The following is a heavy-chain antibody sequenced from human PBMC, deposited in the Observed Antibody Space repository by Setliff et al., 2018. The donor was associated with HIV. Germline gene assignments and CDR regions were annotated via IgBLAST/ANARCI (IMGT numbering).Heavy chain of an antibody. J-gene: IGHJ3*02. CDR1: GGSITSSGYH. CDR3: TRHRGPPWDAFDI. V-gene: IGHV4-39*01. CDR2: IYYSGDT. Sequence: SETLSLTCSVSGGSITSSGYHWGWIRQPPGKGLEWIGNIYYSGDTFYNASLRSRLTLPVDTSKNQFSLKLNSVTASDTAMYYCTRHRGPPWDAFDIWGQGTMVTVSS.